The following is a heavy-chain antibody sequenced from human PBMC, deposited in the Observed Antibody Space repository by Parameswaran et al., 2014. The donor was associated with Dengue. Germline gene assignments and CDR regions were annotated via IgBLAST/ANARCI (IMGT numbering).Heavy chain of an antibody. CDR3: ARTYYYDSSGYSVNWFDP. J-gene: IGHJ5*02. D-gene: IGHD3-22*01. V-gene: IGHV1-8*01. Sequence: WVRQAPGQGLEWMGWMNPNSGNTGYAQKFQGRVTMTRNTSISTAYMELSSLRSEDTAVYYCARTYYYDSSGYSVNWFDPWGQGTLVTVSS. CDR2: MNPNSGNT.